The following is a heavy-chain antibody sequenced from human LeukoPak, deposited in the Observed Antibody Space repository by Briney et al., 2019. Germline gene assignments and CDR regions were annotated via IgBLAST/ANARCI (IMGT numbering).Heavy chain of an antibody. D-gene: IGHD5-18*01. J-gene: IGHJ3*02. CDR2: INPSGGST. V-gene: IGHV1-46*03. CDR3: TDNKGGIQLWFDSFEI. CDR1: GYTFTTYY. Sequence: ASVKVSCKASGYTFTTYYMHWVRQPPGQGLEWMGIINPSGGSTSYSQKFQGRVIMTRDTSTSTVYMELKSMRYEDTVGYYCTDNKGGIQLWFDSFEIWGQGTMVTVSS.